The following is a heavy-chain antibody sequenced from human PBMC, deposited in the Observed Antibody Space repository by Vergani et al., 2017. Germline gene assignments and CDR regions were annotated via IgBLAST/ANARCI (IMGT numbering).Heavy chain of an antibody. D-gene: IGHD6-13*01. CDR3: ARIGLAAADFDY. J-gene: IGHJ4*02. CDR2: ISSSGSTI. Sequence: EVQLVESGGGLVQPGGSLRLSCAASGFTVSSNYMSWVRQAPGKGLEWVSYISSSGSTIYYADSVKGRFTISRDNAKNSLYLQMNSLRAEDTAVYYCARIGLAAADFDYWGQGTLVTVSS. V-gene: IGHV3-48*03. CDR1: GFTVSSNY.